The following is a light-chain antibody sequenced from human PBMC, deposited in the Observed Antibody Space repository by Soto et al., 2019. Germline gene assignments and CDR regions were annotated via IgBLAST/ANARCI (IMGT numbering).Light chain of an antibody. Sequence: IQMTQSPSSLSASVGDRVTITCRASQSISSYLGWYQQKPGKAPKLLIYATSSLQSGVPSRFSGSGSGTDFSLSIRSLQPEDSATYYCLHDYNYPRTFGQGTKVDIK. V-gene: IGKV1-6*01. CDR2: ATS. CDR1: QSISSY. CDR3: LHDYNYPRT. J-gene: IGKJ1*01.